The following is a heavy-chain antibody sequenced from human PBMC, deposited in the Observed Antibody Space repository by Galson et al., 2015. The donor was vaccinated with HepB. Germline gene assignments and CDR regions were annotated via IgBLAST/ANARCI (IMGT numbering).Heavy chain of an antibody. CDR2: LNPNSGGT. CDR1: AYTFTGYY. J-gene: IGHJ6*03. V-gene: IGHV1-2*02. D-gene: IGHD2-2*01. CDR3: ARGYCSSTSCYPTMVRGSPGWDNYYYMDV. Sequence: SVKVSCKASAYTFTGYYMHWVRQAPGQGLEGMGWLNPNSGGTNYAQNFQGRVTMTRDTSISTAYMELSRLRSEDTAVYYCARGYCSSTSCYPTMVRGSPGWDNYYYMDVWGKGTTVTVSS.